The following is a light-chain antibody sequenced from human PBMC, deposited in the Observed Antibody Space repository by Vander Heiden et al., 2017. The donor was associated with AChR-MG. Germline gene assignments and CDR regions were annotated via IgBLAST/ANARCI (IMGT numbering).Light chain of an antibody. J-gene: IGLJ2*01. Sequence: YELTLPPSDSASQGETASITGAGEKMGDNYSCWYQQKPAQSPVLVIYKDSKRPSGMPERCSGSNSGNTVTMSIGGTQAMDDADYYCEAWDSSTVVFGGGTKLTVL. CDR1: KMGDNY. CDR3: EAWDSSTVV. CDR2: KDS. V-gene: IGLV3-1*01.